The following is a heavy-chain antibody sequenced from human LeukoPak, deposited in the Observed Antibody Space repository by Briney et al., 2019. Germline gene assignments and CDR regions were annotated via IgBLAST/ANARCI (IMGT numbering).Heavy chain of an antibody. CDR3: ASDTSGHPLDINAFDI. Sequence: GASVNVSCKASGYNFPSYAINWVRQAPGQGLEWLSWISPYNGDTNCAQKFQDRVTMTTDTSTSTAYMELRSLRSDDTAVYYCASDTSGHPLDINAFDIWGQGTMVTVSS. D-gene: IGHD3-22*01. J-gene: IGHJ3*02. CDR2: ISPYNGDT. V-gene: IGHV1-18*01. CDR1: GYNFPSYA.